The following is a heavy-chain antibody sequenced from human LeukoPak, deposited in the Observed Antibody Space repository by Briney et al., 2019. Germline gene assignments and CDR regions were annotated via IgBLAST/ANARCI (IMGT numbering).Heavy chain of an antibody. Sequence: GGSLRLSCAASGFSFSSYVMSWVRQAPGKGLEWVSAVSGSGGSTYSADSVKGRYTISRDNSKNMVYLQTSSLRAEDTAVYYCARAGSWSSRPYFDYWGQGILVSVSS. J-gene: IGHJ4*02. V-gene: IGHV3-23*01. D-gene: IGHD1-26*01. CDR3: ARAGSWSSRPYFDY. CDR2: VSGSGGST. CDR1: GFSFSSYV.